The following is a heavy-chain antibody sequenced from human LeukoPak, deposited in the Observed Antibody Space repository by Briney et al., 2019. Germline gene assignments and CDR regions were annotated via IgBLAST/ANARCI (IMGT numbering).Heavy chain of an antibody. D-gene: IGHD1-26*01. V-gene: IGHV3-33*08. CDR2: IWYDGSNK. Sequence: GGSLRLSCVASGFTFSSYGMHWVRQAPGKGLEWVAVIWYDGSNKFYADSVKGRFTISRDNSKNTLYLQMNGLRAEDTAVYYCARETTTLDYWGQGTLVTVSS. CDR3: ARETTTLDY. J-gene: IGHJ4*02. CDR1: GFTFSSYG.